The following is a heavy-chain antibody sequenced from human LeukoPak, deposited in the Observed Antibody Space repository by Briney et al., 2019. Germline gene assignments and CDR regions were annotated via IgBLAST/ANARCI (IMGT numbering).Heavy chain of an antibody. D-gene: IGHD6-13*01. J-gene: IGHJ4*02. Sequence: GGSLRLSCAASGFTFSSYSMNWVRQAPGKGPVWVSRIKSDGSSTRFADSVQGRFTISRGNGKNTLYLQMNSLRAEDTAVYYCARGGDSSNWYPGYFDYWGQGALVTVSS. CDR2: IKSDGSST. V-gene: IGHV3-74*01. CDR3: ARGGDSSNWYPGYFDY. CDR1: GFTFSSYS.